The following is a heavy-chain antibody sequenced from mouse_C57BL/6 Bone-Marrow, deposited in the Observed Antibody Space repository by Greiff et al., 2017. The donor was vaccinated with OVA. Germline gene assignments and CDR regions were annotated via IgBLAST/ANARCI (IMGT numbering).Heavy chain of an antibody. D-gene: IGHD2-14*01. CDR1: GFTFSDFY. J-gene: IGHJ3*01. CDR3: ARDEGEYDDGFAY. CDR2: SRNKANDYTT. Sequence: DVKLVESGGGLVQSGRSLRLSCATSGFTFSDFYMEWVRQAPGKGLEWIAASRNKANDYTTEYSASVKGRFIVSRDTSQSILYLQMNALRAEDTAIYYCARDEGEYDDGFAYWGQGTLVTVSA. V-gene: IGHV7-1*01.